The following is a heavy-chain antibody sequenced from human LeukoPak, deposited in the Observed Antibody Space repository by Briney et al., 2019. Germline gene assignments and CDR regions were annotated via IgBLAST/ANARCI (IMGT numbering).Heavy chain of an antibody. J-gene: IGHJ3*02. CDR2: INPNSGGT. Sequence: GASVKVSCKASRYTFTGYYMHWVRQAPGQGLEWMGRINPNSGGTNYAQKFQGRVTMTRDTSISTAYMELSRLRSDDTAVYYCTTGELLNAFDIWGQGTMVTVSS. D-gene: IGHD1-26*01. CDR3: TTGELLNAFDI. CDR1: RYTFTGYY. V-gene: IGHV1-2*06.